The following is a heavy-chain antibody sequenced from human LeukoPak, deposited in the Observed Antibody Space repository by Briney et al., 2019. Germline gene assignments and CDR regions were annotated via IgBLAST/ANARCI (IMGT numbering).Heavy chain of an antibody. J-gene: IGHJ5*02. D-gene: IGHD6-13*01. CDR2: INHSGST. Sequence: SETLSLTCAVYGGSFSGYYWSWIRQPPGKGLEWIGEINHSGSTNYNPSLKSRVTISVDTSKNQFSLKLSSVTAADTAVYYCARAGFYSSSWLLPANWFDPWGQGTLVTVSS. V-gene: IGHV4-34*01. CDR1: GGSFSGYY. CDR3: ARAGFYSSSWLLPANWFDP.